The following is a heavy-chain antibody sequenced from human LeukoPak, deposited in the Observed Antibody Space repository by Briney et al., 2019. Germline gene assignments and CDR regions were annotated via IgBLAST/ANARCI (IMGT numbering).Heavy chain of an antibody. CDR2: INPSGGNT. J-gene: IGHJ6*02. Sequence: ASVKVSCKASGYTFTSYYMHWVRQAPGQGLEWMGIINPSGGNTNYAQKLQGRVTMTTDTSTSTAYMELRSLRSDDTAVYYCARDDYDYSYYYYYGMDVWGQGTTVTVSS. CDR3: ARDDYDYSYYYYYGMDV. D-gene: IGHD3-16*01. CDR1: GYTFTSYY. V-gene: IGHV1-46*01.